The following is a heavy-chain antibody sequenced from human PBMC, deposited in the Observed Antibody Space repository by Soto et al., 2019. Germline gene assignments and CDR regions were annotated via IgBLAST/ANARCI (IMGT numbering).Heavy chain of an antibody. Sequence: PGGSLRLSCAASGFTFSSYAMSWVRQAPGKGLEWVSAISGSGGSTYYADSVKGRFTISRDNSKNTLYLQMNSLRAEDTAVYYCAKVGTTIFGDYYYGMDVWGQGTTVTVSS. D-gene: IGHD3-3*01. CDR3: AKVGTTIFGDYYYGMDV. CDR2: ISGSGGST. CDR1: GFTFSSYA. J-gene: IGHJ6*02. V-gene: IGHV3-23*01.